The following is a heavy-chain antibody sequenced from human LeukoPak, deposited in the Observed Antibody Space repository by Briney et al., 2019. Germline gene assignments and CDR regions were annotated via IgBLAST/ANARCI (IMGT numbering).Heavy chain of an antibody. J-gene: IGHJ1*01. CDR3: AKVDSSAEYFQH. D-gene: IGHD3-22*01. Sequence: GSLRLSCAASGFTFSSYGMHWVRQAPGKGLEWVAVISYDGSNKYYADSVKGRFTISRDNSKNTLYLQMNSLRAEDTAVYYCAKVDSSAEYFQHWGQGTLVTVSP. V-gene: IGHV3-30*18. CDR2: ISYDGSNK. CDR1: GFTFSSYG.